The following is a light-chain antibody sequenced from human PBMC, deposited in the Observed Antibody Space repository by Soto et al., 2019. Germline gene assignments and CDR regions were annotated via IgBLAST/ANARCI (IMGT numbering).Light chain of an antibody. V-gene: IGKV1-5*03. CDR2: RAS. Sequence: DIQMTQSPSTLSASVGDRVTITCRASQSISRWLAWYQQRPGKAPQLLIYRASSLESGVPSRFSASGSGTEFNLTISSLEPDDFATYYCQQYDSYSPLTFGGGTKVEIK. CDR1: QSISRW. J-gene: IGKJ4*01. CDR3: QQYDSYSPLT.